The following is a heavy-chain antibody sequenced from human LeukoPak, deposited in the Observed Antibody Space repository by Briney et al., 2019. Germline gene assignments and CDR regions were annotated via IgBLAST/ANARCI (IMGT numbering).Heavy chain of an antibody. CDR1: GYTFTGYY. J-gene: IGHJ4*02. CDR3: ARDGELTGDKAFDY. Sequence: GASVKVSCKASGYTFTGYYMHWVRQAPGQGLEWMGWINPNSGGTNYAQKLQGRVTMTRDTSISTAYMELSRLRSDDTAVHYCARDGELTGDKAFDYWGQGTLVTVSS. V-gene: IGHV1-2*02. D-gene: IGHD7-27*01. CDR2: INPNSGGT.